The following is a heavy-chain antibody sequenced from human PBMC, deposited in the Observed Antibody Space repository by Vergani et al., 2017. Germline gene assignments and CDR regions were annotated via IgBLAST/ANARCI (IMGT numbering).Heavy chain of an antibody. CDR2: IYHSGST. CDR3: ARGDMTTGFNWFDP. V-gene: IGHV4-30-2*01. CDR1: GGSISSGGYS. J-gene: IGHJ5*02. Sequence: QLQLQESGSGLVKPSQTLYLTCAVSGGSISSGGYSWSWIRQPPGKGLEWIGYIYHSGSTYYNPSLKSRVTISVDRSKNQFSLKLSSVTAADTAVYYCARGDMTTGFNWFDPWGQGTLVTVSS. D-gene: IGHD4-17*01.